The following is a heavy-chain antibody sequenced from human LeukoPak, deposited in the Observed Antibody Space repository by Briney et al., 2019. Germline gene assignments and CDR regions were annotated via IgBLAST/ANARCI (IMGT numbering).Heavy chain of an antibody. CDR2: ISPTGDST. CDR3: VPKGTEGY. J-gene: IGHJ4*02. V-gene: IGHV3-64D*06. CDR1: GFAFSDYA. Sequence: GGSLRLSCSASGFAFSDYAMHWVRQAPGKGLQYVSAISPTGDSTYYADSVKGRFSISRDNSKNTLYLQVSSLRPEDTAVYYCVPKGTEGYWGQGTLVTVSS.